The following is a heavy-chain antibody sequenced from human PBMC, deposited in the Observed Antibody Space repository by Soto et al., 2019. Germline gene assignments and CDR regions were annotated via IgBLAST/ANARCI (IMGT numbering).Heavy chain of an antibody. Sequence: EVPLVESGGGLVKPGGSLRLSCAASPSAFTTYSINWVRQAPGKGLEWVSSISVSSSYIYYAASVKGRFTISRDNAKNSVYLQMNNLRAVDTAVYHGATIQRSGPRWGMAGWGQGTTVTVAS. J-gene: IGHJ6*02. CDR3: ATIQRSGPRWGMAG. CDR2: ISVSSSYI. CDR1: PSAFTTYS. V-gene: IGHV3-21*01. D-gene: IGHD3-3*01.